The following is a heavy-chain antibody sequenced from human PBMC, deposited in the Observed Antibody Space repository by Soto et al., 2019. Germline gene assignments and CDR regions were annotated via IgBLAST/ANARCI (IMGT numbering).Heavy chain of an antibody. CDR1: GFTFSDYY. V-gene: IGHV3-11*05. CDR3: AREYTFYDSSGYAGAFDI. CDR2: ISSSSSYT. Sequence: GGSLRLSCAASGFTFSDYYMSWIRQAPGKGLEWVSYISSSSSYTNYADSVKGRFTISRDNAKNSLYLQMNSLRAEDTAVYYCAREYTFYDSSGYAGAFDIWGQGTMVTVSS. D-gene: IGHD3-22*01. J-gene: IGHJ3*02.